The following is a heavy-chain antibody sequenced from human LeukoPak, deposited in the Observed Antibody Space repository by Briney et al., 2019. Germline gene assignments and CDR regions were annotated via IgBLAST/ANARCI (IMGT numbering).Heavy chain of an antibody. CDR2: ISGSAGET. V-gene: IGHV3-23*01. CDR1: GFTFRDA. D-gene: IGHD2/OR15-2a*01. Sequence: QAGGSLRLSCAASGFTFRDAWMTWVRQAPGKGLEWVSTISGSAGETYYADSVKGRFTISRDNSKNTLFLQMNSLRAEDTAVYYCAAFDFDYWGQGTLVTVSS. J-gene: IGHJ4*02. CDR3: AAFDFDY.